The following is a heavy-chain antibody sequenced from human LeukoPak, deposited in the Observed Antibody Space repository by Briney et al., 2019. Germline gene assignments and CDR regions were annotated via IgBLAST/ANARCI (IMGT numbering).Heavy chain of an antibody. CDR1: GFTFSSYW. Sequence: GGSLRLSCAASGFTFSSYWMHWVRQAPGKGLVWVSRINSDGSSTSYADSVKGRFTISRDNAKNTLYLQMNSLRAEDSAVYYCARGYSYGSWIYWGQGTLVTVSS. V-gene: IGHV3-74*01. J-gene: IGHJ4*02. CDR3: ARGYSYGSWIY. D-gene: IGHD5-18*01. CDR2: INSDGSST.